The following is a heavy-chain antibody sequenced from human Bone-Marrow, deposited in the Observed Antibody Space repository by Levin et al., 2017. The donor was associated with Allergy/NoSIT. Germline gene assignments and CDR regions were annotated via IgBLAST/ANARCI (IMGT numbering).Heavy chain of an antibody. D-gene: IGHD5-18*01. J-gene: IGHJ3*02. V-gene: IGHV4-39*07. CDR3: ARVAGKSSYGYSVTTFEI. Sequence: SQTLSLTCTVSYDSINTNNYYWGWIRQPPGKGLEWIGNIFYSGTTYYNPSLKSRVTISVDTSKDHFSLKLTSLTAADTAVYYCARVAGKSSYGYSVTTFEIWGQGTMVTVSS. CDR1: YDSINTNNYY. CDR2: IFYSGTT.